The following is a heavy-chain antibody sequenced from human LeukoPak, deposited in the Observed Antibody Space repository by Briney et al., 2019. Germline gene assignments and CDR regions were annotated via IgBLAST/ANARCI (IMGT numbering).Heavy chain of an antibody. CDR3: ARDSVVVTATTYYYYYYMDV. D-gene: IGHD2-21*02. CDR1: GFTFSSFS. CDR2: ISSSSSYI. V-gene: IGHV3-21*01. J-gene: IGHJ6*03. Sequence: GGSLRPSCAASGFTFSSFSMNWVRQAPGKGLEWVSSISSSSSYIYYADSVKGRSTISRDNAKNSLYLQMNSLRAEDTAVYYCARDSVVVTATTYYYYYYMDVWGKGTTVTVSS.